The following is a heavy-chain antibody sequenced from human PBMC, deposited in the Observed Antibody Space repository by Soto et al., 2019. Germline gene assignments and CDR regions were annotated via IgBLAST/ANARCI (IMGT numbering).Heavy chain of an antibody. CDR1: GASISSYNY. CDR3: VRHAQWLIRAY. Sequence: QLQLQLSGPGLVKPSETLSLTCNVSGASISSYNYWGWFRQPPGKGLGWIGSIIYSGNVIYNPSLRGGLTLFVDTSKYQFSLMLSSVTAADTAVYYCVRHAQWLIRAYWGQGSLVTVSS. D-gene: IGHD6-19*01. CDR2: IIYSGNV. J-gene: IGHJ4*02. V-gene: IGHV4-39*01.